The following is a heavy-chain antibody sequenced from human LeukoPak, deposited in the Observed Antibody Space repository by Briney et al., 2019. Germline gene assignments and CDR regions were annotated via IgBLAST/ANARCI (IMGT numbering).Heavy chain of an antibody. CDR1: GLTFSRHD. J-gene: IGHJ3*02. Sequence: PGGSLRLSCAASGLTFSRHDMHWVRQLTGKGLGWVSAIGTLADTFYSDSVKGRFTISRENVKNSLYLQMNSLRAGDTAVYYCATGRSSGWSYAFDIWGRGTMVTVSS. D-gene: IGHD6-19*01. V-gene: IGHV3-13*01. CDR2: IGTLADT. CDR3: ATGRSSGWSYAFDI.